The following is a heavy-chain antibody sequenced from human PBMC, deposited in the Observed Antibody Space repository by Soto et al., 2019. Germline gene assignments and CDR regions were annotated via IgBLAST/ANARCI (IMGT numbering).Heavy chain of an antibody. CDR2: INAGNGNT. J-gene: IGHJ4*02. D-gene: IGHD5-18*01. V-gene: IGHV1-3*01. CDR3: ASGTDSYGYSYFDY. Sequence: QVQLVQSGAEVKKTGASVKVSCKASGYTFTSYAMPWVRQAPGQRIAWMGWINAGNGNTKYSQKFQGRVTTTRDTSSSTAYMELSSLRSEYTAVYYCASGTDSYGYSYFDYWGQGTLVTVSS. CDR1: GYTFTSYA.